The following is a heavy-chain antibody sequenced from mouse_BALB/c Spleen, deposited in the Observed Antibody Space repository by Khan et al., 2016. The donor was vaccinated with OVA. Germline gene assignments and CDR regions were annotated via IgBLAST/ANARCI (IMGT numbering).Heavy chain of an antibody. CDR2: INTGGAYT. D-gene: IGHD1-1*01. CDR1: GFTFSTYG. J-gene: IGHJ3*01. V-gene: IGHV5-6*01. CDR3: ARHAYSYNCEGFAY. Sequence: EVELVESGGDFVRPGGSLKLSCAASGFTFSTYGMSWVRQTPDKRLEWVATINTGGAYTYYPDSVKGRFTISRDNAKNTLYLQLSRLKSEDTAIYSCARHAYSYNCEGFAYWGQGTLVTVSA.